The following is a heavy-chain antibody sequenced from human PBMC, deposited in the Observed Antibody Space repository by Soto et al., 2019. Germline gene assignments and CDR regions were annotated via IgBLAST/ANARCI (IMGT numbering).Heavy chain of an antibody. CDR1: GGSFSGYY. CDR2: INHSGST. CDR3: ARGLPFLAA. V-gene: IGHV4-34*01. J-gene: IGHJ5*02. Sequence: QVQLQQWGAGLLKPSETLSLTCAVYGGSFSGYYWSGIRQPPGKGLEWIGEINHSGSTNYNPSLKRRVTISVDTSKNQFSLKLSSVTAADTAVYYCARGLPFLAAWGQGTLVTVSS. D-gene: IGHD3-3*02.